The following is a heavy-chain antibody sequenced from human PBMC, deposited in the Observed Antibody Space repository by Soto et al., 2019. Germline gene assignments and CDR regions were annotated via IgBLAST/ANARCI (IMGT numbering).Heavy chain of an antibody. J-gene: IGHJ4*02. V-gene: IGHV3-9*01. CDR1: GFTFDDYA. D-gene: IGHD1-20*01. CDR3: AKDINNFNPSYFDS. CDR2: IGWNGGGL. Sequence: EVQLVESGGGLVQPGRSLRLSCAASGFTFDDYAMHWVRQAPGKGLEWVSGIGWNGGGLLYADSVKGRFTISRDNAKNSLYLQMNSLRSEDTALYYCAKDINNFNPSYFDSWGQGILVTVSS.